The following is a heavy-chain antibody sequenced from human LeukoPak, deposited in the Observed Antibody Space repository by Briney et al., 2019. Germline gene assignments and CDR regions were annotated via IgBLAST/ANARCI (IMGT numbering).Heavy chain of an antibody. J-gene: IGHJ6*03. CDR2: ISYDGSNK. CDR1: GFTFTGYG. CDR3: AREGLSMVRGVPDYYYYYYMDV. V-gene: IGHV3-30*03. D-gene: IGHD3-10*01. Sequence: PGGSLRLSCAASGFTFTGYGMHWVRQAPGKGLEWVAVISYDGSNKYYADSVKGRFTISRDNSKNTLYLQMNSLRAEDTAVYYCAREGLSMVRGVPDYYYYYYMDVWGKGTTVTISS.